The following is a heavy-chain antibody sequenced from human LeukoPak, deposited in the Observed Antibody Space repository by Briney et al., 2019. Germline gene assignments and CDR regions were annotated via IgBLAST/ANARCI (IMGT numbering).Heavy chain of an antibody. CDR3: ARTAARRFDY. CDR2: VNLSGGST. V-gene: IGHV1-46*01. J-gene: IGHJ4*02. Sequence: ASVKVSCKASGYTFTNYYVHWVRQAPGQGLEWMGTVNLSGGSTTCAQKFQGRVTMTRDTSTGTVYMELSSLRSDDTAVYYCARTAARRFDYWGQGTLVTVSS. D-gene: IGHD6-6*01. CDR1: GYTFTNYY.